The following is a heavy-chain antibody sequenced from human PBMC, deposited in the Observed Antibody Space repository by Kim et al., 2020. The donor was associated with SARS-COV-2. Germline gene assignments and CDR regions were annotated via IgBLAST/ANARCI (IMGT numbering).Heavy chain of an antibody. CDR3: ARDLKRVSPSLPGGWYPLYGMDV. CDR2: ISYDGSNK. Sequence: GGSLRLSCAASGFTFSSYAMHWVRQAPGKGLEWVAVISYDGSNKYYVDSVKGRFTISRDNSKNTLYLQMNSLRAEDTAVYYCARDLKRVSPSLPGGWYPLYGMDVWGQGTTVTVSS. CDR1: GFTFSSYA. J-gene: IGHJ6*02. D-gene: IGHD6-19*01. V-gene: IGHV3-30*04.